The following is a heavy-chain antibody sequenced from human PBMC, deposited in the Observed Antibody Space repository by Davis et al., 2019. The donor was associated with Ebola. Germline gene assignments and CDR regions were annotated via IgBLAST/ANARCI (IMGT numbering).Heavy chain of an antibody. Sequence: PGGSLRLSCAASGFTISSNYMSWVRQAPGKGLEWVAFIRNDGNDQYYADSVKGRFTISRDNSKNTLSLQMNSLRAEDTAVYYCAKGDNSGWYGFDYWGQGTLVTVSS. D-gene: IGHD6-19*01. CDR3: AKGDNSGWYGFDY. J-gene: IGHJ4*02. V-gene: IGHV3-30*02. CDR1: GFTISSNY. CDR2: IRNDGNDQ.